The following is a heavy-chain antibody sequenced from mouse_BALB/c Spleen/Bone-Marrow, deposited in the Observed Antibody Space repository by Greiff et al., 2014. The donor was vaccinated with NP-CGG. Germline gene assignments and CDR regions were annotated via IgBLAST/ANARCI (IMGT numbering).Heavy chain of an antibody. D-gene: IGHD3-1*01. CDR1: GYDFTSYW. CDR2: IYPGCGST. CDR3: ARFSQLGLLAY. V-gene: IGHV1-55*01. Sequence: VQLQQSGAELVKPGTSVKLSCKASGYDFTSYWINWVKLRPGQGLEWIGDIYPGCGSTNYNEKFKSKATLTVDTSSSTAYMQLSSLASEDSALYYCARFSQLGLLAYWGQGTLVTVSA. J-gene: IGHJ3*01.